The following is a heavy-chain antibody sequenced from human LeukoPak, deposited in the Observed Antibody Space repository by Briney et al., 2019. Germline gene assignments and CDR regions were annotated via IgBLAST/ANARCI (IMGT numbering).Heavy chain of an antibody. Sequence: GGSLRFSCAASGFTLTNAWMSWVRQAPGKGLEWVSSISSSSSYICYADSVKGRFTISRDNSKNTLYLQMNSLRAEDTAVYYCARDFPTLWFLDYWGQGTLVTVSS. D-gene: IGHD3-10*01. CDR3: ARDFPTLWFLDY. CDR2: ISSSSSYI. CDR1: GFTLTNAW. V-gene: IGHV3-21*01. J-gene: IGHJ4*02.